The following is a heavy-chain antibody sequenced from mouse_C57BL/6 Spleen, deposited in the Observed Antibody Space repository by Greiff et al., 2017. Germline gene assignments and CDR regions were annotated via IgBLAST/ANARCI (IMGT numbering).Heavy chain of an antibody. J-gene: IGHJ2*01. CDR3: ASYYYGSSYVFDY. Sequence: VQLQQPGAELVKPGASVKMSCKASGYTFTSYWITWVKQRPGQGLEWIGDIYPGSGSTNYNEKFKSKATLTVDTSSSTAYMQLSILTSEDSAVYYCASYYYGSSYVFDYWGQGTTLTVSS. CDR1: GYTFTSYW. CDR2: IYPGSGST. V-gene: IGHV1-55*01. D-gene: IGHD1-1*01.